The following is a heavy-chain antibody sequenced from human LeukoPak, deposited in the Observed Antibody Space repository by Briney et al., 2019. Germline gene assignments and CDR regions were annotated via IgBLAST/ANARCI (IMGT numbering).Heavy chain of an antibody. J-gene: IGHJ4*02. CDR3: AKGGYFYDSSDAY. V-gene: IGHV3-48*03. CDR2: ISSSGSAI. Sequence: GGSLRLSCAASGFTFSSYGMNWVRQAPGKGLEWLSYISSSGSAIYYADSVKGRFTISRDNAKNSLYLQMNSLRAEDTAVYYCAKGGYFYDSSDAYWGQGTLVTVSS. CDR1: GFTFSSYG. D-gene: IGHD3-22*01.